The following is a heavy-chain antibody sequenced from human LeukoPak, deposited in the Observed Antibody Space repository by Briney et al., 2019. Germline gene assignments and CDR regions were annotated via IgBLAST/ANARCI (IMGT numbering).Heavy chain of an antibody. D-gene: IGHD1-26*01. CDR2: INPNSGGT. CDR3: ARSLQSWPATMYYFDY. V-gene: IGHV1-2*06. CDR1: GYTFTGYY. Sequence: ASVKVSCKASGYTFTGYYMHWVRQAPGQGLEWMGRINPNSGGTNYAQKFQGRVTMTRDTSISTAYMELSRLRSDDTAVYYCARSLQSWPATMYYFDYWGQGTLVTVSS. J-gene: IGHJ4*02.